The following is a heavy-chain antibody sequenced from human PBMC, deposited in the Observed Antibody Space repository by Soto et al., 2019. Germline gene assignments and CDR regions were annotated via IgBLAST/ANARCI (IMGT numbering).Heavy chain of an antibody. CDR1: SGSISSSNW. D-gene: IGHD3-9*01. J-gene: IGHJ4*02. CDR2: IYHSGST. V-gene: IGHV4-4*02. CDR3: ARVVKRSSTYFDWLYNFDY. Sequence: TLSLTCAVSSGSISSSNWWSWVRQPPGKGLEWIGEIYHSGSTNYNPSLKSRVTISVDKSKNQFSLKLSSVTAADTAVYYCARVVKRSSTYFDWLYNFDYWGQGTLVTVSS.